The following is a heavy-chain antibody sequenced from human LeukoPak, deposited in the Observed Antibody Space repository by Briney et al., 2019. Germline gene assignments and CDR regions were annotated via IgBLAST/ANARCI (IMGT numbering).Heavy chain of an antibody. V-gene: IGHV5-51*01. CDR1: GYSFTSYW. CDR2: IYPGDSDT. Sequence: GESLKTSRKSSGYSFTSYWIGWVRQMPGKGLELMGIIYPGDSDTRYSPSFQGQVTISADKSISTAYLQWSSLKASDTAMYYCARRGEMASVFDYWGQGTLVTVSS. CDR3: ARRGEMASVFDY. D-gene: IGHD5-24*01. J-gene: IGHJ4*02.